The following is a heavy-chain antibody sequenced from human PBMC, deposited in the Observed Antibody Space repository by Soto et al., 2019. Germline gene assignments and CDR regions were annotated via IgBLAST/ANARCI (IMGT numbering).Heavy chain of an antibody. D-gene: IGHD3-22*01. CDR1: GYTFTTYA. CDR2: INTGNGNT. J-gene: IGHJ6*02. CDR3: ARDETTMIVVVHDYYYYGMDV. V-gene: IGHV1-3*04. Sequence: ASVKVSCKASGYTFTTYAMHWVRQAPGQRLEWMGWINTGNGNTKYSQKFQGRVTITADESTSTAYMELSSLRSEDTAVYYCARDETTMIVVVHDYYYYGMDVWGQGTTVTVSS.